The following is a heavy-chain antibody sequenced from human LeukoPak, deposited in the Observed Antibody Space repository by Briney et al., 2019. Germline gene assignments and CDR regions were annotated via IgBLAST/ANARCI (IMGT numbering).Heavy chain of an antibody. CDR3: ARDATRISGWFDP. Sequence: SETLSLTCTVSGGSISSYYWSWIRQPPGKGLEWIGYIYYSGSTNYNPSLKSRVTISVDTSKNQFSLKLSSVTAADTAVYYCARDATRISGWFDPWGQGTLVTVSS. CDR1: GGSISSYY. J-gene: IGHJ5*02. V-gene: IGHV4-59*01. CDR2: IYYSGST. D-gene: IGHD3-22*01.